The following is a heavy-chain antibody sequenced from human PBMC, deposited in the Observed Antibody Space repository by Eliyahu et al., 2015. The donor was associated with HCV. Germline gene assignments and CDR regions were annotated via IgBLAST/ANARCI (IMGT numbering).Heavy chain of an antibody. CDR1: GGSISTYY. V-gene: IGHV4-59*01. CDR2: XYYSGST. D-gene: IGHD6-19*01. J-gene: IGHJ5*02. CDR3: ASGGGGIAVAGTGGWFDP. Sequence: QVQLQESGPGLVKPSETLSLTCTVSGGSISTYYWTWIRQPPGKGLEWIAYXYYSGSTNYNPSLKSRVTISLDTSKNQFSLKLSSVTAADTAVYYCASGGGGIAVAGTGGWFDPWGQGTLVTVSS.